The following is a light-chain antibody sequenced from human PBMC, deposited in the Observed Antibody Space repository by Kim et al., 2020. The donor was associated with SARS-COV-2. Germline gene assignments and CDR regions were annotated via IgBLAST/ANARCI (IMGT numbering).Light chain of an antibody. V-gene: IGLV1-47*02. CDR3: AAWDDTLSGPV. J-gene: IGLJ3*02. Sequence: GQRVTISCSGGTSNIGSNSVNWYKQSPGTAPKLLIYINHQRPSGVPDRFSGSKSGTSASLAISGLRSEDEAEYYCAAWDDTLSGPVFGGGTKVTVL. CDR2: INH. CDR1: TSNIGSNS.